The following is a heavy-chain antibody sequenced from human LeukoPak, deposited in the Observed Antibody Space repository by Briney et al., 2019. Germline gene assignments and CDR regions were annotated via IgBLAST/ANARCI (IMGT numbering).Heavy chain of an antibody. CDR3: ARRSASGRPFDP. J-gene: IGHJ5*02. CDR2: IYYSGNT. V-gene: IGHV4-59*08. D-gene: IGHD3-10*01. CDR1: GGSISSYY. Sequence: SETLSLTCTVSGGSISSYYWSWIRQPPGKGLEWIGHIYYSGNTNYNPSLKSRVTISVDTSKNQLSLKLNSVTAADTAVYYCARRSASGRPFDPWGRGTLVTVSS.